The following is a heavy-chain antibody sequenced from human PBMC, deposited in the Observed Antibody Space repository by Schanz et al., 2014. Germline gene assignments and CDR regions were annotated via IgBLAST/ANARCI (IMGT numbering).Heavy chain of an antibody. CDR1: GFTFRDYQ. V-gene: IGHV3-11*01. J-gene: IGHJ4*02. CDR2: ITSGSAK. Sequence: QVQLVESGGGLVKPGGSLRLPCTASGFTFRDYQMTWIRQAPGKGLEWVSYITSGSAKFYADSVKGRFTISRDNAKNSLYLQKNSLRAEDTAVYYCAREKRRTEVVLDHWGQGTLVTVS. CDR3: AREKRRTEVVLDH.